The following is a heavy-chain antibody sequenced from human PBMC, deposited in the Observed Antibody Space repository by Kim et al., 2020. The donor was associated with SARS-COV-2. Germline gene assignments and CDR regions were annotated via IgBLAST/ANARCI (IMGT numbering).Heavy chain of an antibody. CDR2: ISSSSSYI. CDR3: ARGPFGVVNPPLYGMDV. CDR1: GFTFSSYS. J-gene: IGHJ6*02. Sequence: GGSLRLSCAASGFTFSSYSMNWVRQAPGKGLEWVSSISSSSSYIYYADSVKGRFTISRDNAKNSLYLQMNSLRAEDTAVYYCARGPFGVVNPPLYGMDVWGQGTTVTVSS. V-gene: IGHV3-21*01. D-gene: IGHD3-3*01.